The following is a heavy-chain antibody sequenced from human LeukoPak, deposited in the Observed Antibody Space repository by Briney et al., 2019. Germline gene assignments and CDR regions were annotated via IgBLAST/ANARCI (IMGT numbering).Heavy chain of an antibody. Sequence: GGSLRLSCAACGFTFDDYGMSWVRQAPGKGLEWVSGINWNGGSTGYADSVKGRFTISRDNAKNSLYLQMNSLRAEDTALYYCARTLLWELQPYYFDYWGQGTLVTVSS. CDR3: ARTLLWELQPYYFDY. V-gene: IGHV3-20*04. CDR1: GFTFDDYG. CDR2: INWNGGST. D-gene: IGHD1-26*01. J-gene: IGHJ4*02.